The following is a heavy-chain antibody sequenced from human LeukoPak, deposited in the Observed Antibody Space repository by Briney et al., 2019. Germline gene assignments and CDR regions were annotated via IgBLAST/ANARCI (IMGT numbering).Heavy chain of an antibody. J-gene: IGHJ4*02. D-gene: IGHD7-27*01. Sequence: GGSLRLSCAASGFTFSSYAMSWVRQAPGKGLEWVSAISGSGGSTYYADSVKGRFTISRDNSKNTLYLQMNSLRAEDTAVHYCANGERPPGRFDYWGQGTLVTVSS. CDR3: ANGERPPGRFDY. CDR1: GFTFSSYA. CDR2: ISGSGGST. V-gene: IGHV3-23*01.